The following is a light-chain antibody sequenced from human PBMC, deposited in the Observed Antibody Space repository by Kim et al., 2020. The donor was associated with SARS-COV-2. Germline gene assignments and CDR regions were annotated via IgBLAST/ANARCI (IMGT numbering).Light chain of an antibody. Sequence: LGQTVTITCQGDSLRNHYASWYQQKPGQAPVLVIYGENVRTSGIPDRFSGSTSRSTASLTITGAQAEDEAAYFCNSRDSSINHLVFGGGTQLTVL. CDR2: GEN. V-gene: IGLV3-19*01. CDR1: SLRNHY. CDR3: NSRDSSINHLV. J-gene: IGLJ2*01.